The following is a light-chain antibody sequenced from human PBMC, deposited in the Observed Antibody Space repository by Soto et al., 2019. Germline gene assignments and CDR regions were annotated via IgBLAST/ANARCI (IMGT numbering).Light chain of an antibody. CDR3: QQSYNAPLT. V-gene: IGKV1-39*01. CDR2: TSS. J-gene: IGKJ4*01. Sequence: DIEMTQSPSSLSSSVGDIFTITCGASQSVNNYLNWYQQKSGKAPKLLIYTSSSLQSGVPSRFSGSGSGTDFTLTISRLQPEDFAAYYCQQSYNAPLTFGGGTKVDI. CDR1: QSVNNY.